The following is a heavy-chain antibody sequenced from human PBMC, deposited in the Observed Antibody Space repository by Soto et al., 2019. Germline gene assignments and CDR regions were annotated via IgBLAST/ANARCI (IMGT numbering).Heavy chain of an antibody. V-gene: IGHV3-30*18. J-gene: IGHJ6*02. CDR2: ISYDGSNK. CDR1: GFTFSSYG. Sequence: QVQLVESGGGVVQPGRSLRLSCAASGFTFSSYGMHWVRQAPGKGLEWVAVISYDGSNKYYADSVKGRFTISRDNSKNTLYLQMNSLRAEDTAVYYCAKDSGQTGELLPHYYYDYGMDGWGQGTTVTVSS. CDR3: AKDSGQTGELLPHYYYDYGMDG. D-gene: IGHD1-26*01.